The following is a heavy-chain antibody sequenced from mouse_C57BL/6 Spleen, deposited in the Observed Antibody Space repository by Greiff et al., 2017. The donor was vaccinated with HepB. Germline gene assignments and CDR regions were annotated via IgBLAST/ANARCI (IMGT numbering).Heavy chain of an antibody. CDR2: FYPGSGSI. V-gene: IGHV1-62-2*01. CDR1: GYTFTEYT. J-gene: IGHJ2*01. Sequence: QVHVKQSGAELVEPGASVKLSCKASGYTFTEYTIHWVKQRSGQGLEWIGWFYPGSGSIKYNEKFKDKATLTADKSSSTVYMELSRLTSEDSAVYCCGRHEVGLPFDYWGQGTTLTVSS. CDR3: GRHEVGLPFDY.